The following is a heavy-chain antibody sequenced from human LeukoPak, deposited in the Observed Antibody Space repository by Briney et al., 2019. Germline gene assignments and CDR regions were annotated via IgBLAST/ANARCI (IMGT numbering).Heavy chain of an antibody. Sequence: SETLSLTCTVSGGSISSSNYYWVWIRQPPGKGLEWIGNIYDSGSTNYNPSLKSRVTISVDTSKNQCSLKLSSVTAADTAVYYCARQSISGSSLSYFDYWGQGTLVNVSS. J-gene: IGHJ4*02. V-gene: IGHV4-61*05. D-gene: IGHD3-22*01. CDR3: ARQSISGSSLSYFDY. CDR1: GGSISSSNYY. CDR2: IYDSGST.